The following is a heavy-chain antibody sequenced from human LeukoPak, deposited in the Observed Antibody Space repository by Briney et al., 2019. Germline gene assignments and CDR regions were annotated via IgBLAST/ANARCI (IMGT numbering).Heavy chain of an antibody. V-gene: IGHV4-59*01. CDR1: GGSISSYY. Sequence: PSETLSLTCTVSGGSISSYYWSWIRQPPGKGLEWIGYIYYSGSTKYNPSLKSRVTISVDTSKNQFSLRLSSVTAADTAVYYCAKVSLGGYWYFDPWGRGTLVTVSS. CDR3: AKVSLGGYWYFDP. CDR2: IYYSGST. D-gene: IGHD3-16*01. J-gene: IGHJ2*01.